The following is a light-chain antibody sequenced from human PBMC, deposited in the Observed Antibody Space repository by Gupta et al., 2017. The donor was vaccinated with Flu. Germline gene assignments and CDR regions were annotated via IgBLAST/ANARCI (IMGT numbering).Light chain of an antibody. Sequence: ETVLTQSPDTLSLSPGERATLSCGASQTVNNNFLAWYQQKPGLAPRLLISGASKRAAGIPDRFTGSGSGTDFTLTINKVEPEDFAVYFCQQYGNSPPTFGGGTDVDVK. CDR2: GAS. CDR1: QTVNNNF. J-gene: IGKJ4*01. CDR3: QQYGNSPPT. V-gene: IGKV3D-20*01.